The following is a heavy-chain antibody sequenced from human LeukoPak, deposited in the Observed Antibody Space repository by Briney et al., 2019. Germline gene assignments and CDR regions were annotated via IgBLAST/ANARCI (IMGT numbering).Heavy chain of an antibody. J-gene: IGHJ4*02. D-gene: IGHD3-3*01. CDR1: GGSISSGGYY. Sequence: PSQTLSLTCTVSGGSISSGGYYWGWIRQPPGKGLEWIGSIYYSGSTYYNPSLKSRVTISVDTSKNQFSLKLSSVTAADTAVYYCARQVYDFWSGYYTAPDYWGQGTLVTVSS. CDR3: ARQVYDFWSGYYTAPDY. CDR2: IYYSGST. V-gene: IGHV4-39*01.